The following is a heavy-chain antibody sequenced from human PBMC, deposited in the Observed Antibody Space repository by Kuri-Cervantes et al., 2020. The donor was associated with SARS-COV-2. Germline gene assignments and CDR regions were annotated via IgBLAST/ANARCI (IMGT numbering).Heavy chain of an antibody. Sequence: GESLKISCAASGFTLSSHSVNWVRQAPGKGLEWVSSIGSRSSSTYYSDSVWGRFTISRDNAKNSLYLQMNSLRAEDTAVYYCARDPSQGRADIWGQGTMVTVSS. V-gene: IGHV3-21*01. CDR2: IGSRSSST. CDR3: ARDPSQGRADI. J-gene: IGHJ3*02. CDR1: GFTLSSHS.